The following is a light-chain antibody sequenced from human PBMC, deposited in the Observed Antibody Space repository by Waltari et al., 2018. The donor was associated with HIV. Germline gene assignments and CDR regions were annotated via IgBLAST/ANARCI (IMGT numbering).Light chain of an antibody. Sequence: QSALTQPPSASRSPVHSVPISCTVTSSDAVCYRSVPWYQQHPGKAPKLMINDVSKRPAGVPDRFSGSKSGNTASLTVSGLQAEDEADYYCSSYAGSDKWVFGGGTKLTVL. J-gene: IGLJ3*02. CDR1: SSDAVCYRS. CDR2: DVS. V-gene: IGLV2-8*01. CDR3: SSYAGSDKWV.